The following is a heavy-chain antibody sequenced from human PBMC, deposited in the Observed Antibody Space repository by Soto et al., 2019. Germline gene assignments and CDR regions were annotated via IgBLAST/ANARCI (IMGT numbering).Heavy chain of an antibody. CDR3: ARSYGPFYDSSYYGLARNYFDY. J-gene: IGHJ4*02. CDR1: GFTFGSHA. V-gene: IGHV3-30*04. D-gene: IGHD3-22*01. CDR2: IAFDGTNK. Sequence: GGSLRLSCESTGFTFGSHAINWVRQAPGKGLEWVSVIAFDGTNKYYADSVRGRFTISRDNSKNTLYLQMDSLRPDDSAIYYCARSYGPFYDSSYYGLARNYFDYWGQGTLVTVS.